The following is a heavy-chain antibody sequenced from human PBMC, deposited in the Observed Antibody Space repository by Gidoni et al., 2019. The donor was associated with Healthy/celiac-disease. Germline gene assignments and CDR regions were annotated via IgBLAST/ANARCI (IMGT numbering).Heavy chain of an antibody. J-gene: IGHJ4*02. CDR1: GGSISSSSYY. V-gene: IGHV4-39*01. D-gene: IGHD5-18*01. Sequence: QLQLPESGPGLVKPSETLSLTCTVSGGSISSSSYYWGWIRQPPGKGLEWIGSIYYSGSTYYNPSLKSRVTISVDTSKNQFSLKLSSVTAADTAVYYCARDGDTAMVTLDYWGQGTLVTVSS. CDR2: IYYSGST. CDR3: ARDGDTAMVTLDY.